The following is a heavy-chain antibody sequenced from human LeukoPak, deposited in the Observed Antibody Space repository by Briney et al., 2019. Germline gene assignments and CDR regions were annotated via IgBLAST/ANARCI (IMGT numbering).Heavy chain of an antibody. CDR3: AKDQSSWLGSFDY. J-gene: IGHJ4*02. CDR1: GYTFTGYY. D-gene: IGHD6-13*01. CDR2: INPNSGGT. Sequence: ASVKVSCKASGYTFTGYYMHWVRQAPGQGLEWMGWINPNSGGTNYAQKFQGWVTMTRDTSISTAYMELSRLRAEDTALYYCAKDQSSWLGSFDYWGQGTLVTVSS. V-gene: IGHV1-2*04.